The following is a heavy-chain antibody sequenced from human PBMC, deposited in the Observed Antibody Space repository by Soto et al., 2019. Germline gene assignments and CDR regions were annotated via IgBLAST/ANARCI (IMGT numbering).Heavy chain of an antibody. Sequence: EVQLVESGGGLVQPGGSLRLSCAASGFTFSSYSMNWVRQAPGKGLEWVSYISSSSSTIYYADSVKGRFTISRDNAKNSLYLQMNSLRAEDTAVYYCARTGHIVVVTPIGDYYGMDVWGQGTTVTVSS. CDR2: ISSSSSTI. CDR1: GFTFSSYS. J-gene: IGHJ6*02. D-gene: IGHD2-21*02. CDR3: ARTGHIVVVTPIGDYYGMDV. V-gene: IGHV3-48*01.